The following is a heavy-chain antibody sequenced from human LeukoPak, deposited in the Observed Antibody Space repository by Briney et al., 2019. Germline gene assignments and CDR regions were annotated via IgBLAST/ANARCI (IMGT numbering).Heavy chain of an antibody. J-gene: IGHJ4*02. CDR2: IYYSGST. CDR3: ARGTSRGGLD. CDR1: GVSINIYY. V-gene: IGHV4-59*01. Sequence: PSETLSLTCTVSGVSINIYYWSWIRQPAGKGLEWIGYIYYSGSTNYNPSLKSRVTISVDTSKNQFSLKLSSVTAADTAVYYCARGTSRGGLDWGQGTLVTVSS. D-gene: IGHD3-10*01.